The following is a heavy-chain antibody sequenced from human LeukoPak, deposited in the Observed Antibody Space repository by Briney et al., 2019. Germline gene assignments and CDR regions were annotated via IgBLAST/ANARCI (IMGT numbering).Heavy chain of an antibody. CDR3: AKAELGVDTFFDY. CDR2: LSGSGAGT. D-gene: IGHD3-3*01. CDR1: GFTFSNYP. Sequence: GGSLRLSCAASGFTFSNYPMSWVRQAPGKGLEWFATLSGSGAGTYYSDSVQGRFTISRDNSKRTLFLQMNSLRAEDTAFYYCAKAELGVDTFFDYWGQGTLVTVSS. J-gene: IGHJ4*02. V-gene: IGHV3-23*01.